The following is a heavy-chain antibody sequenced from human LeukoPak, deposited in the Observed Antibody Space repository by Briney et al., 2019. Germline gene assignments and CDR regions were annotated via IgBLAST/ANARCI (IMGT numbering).Heavy chain of an antibody. CDR1: GLTFSIYE. D-gene: IGHD3-3*01. Sequence: GGSLRLSCAASGLTFSIYEMNWVRQAPRKGREWVSYISSSGSTIYYADSVKGRFTISRDNAKNSLYLQMNSLRAEDTAVYYCAREADTILDYWGQGTLVTVSS. J-gene: IGHJ4*02. CDR2: ISSSGSTI. CDR3: AREADTILDY. V-gene: IGHV3-48*03.